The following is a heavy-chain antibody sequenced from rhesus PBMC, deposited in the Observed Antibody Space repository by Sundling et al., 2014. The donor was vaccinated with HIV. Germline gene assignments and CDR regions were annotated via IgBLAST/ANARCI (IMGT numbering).Heavy chain of an antibody. CDR3: ESYALSAVDYFDV. V-gene: IGHV4S10*01. D-gene: IGHD3-3*01. J-gene: IGHJ5-1*01. Sequence: QVQLQMSGPGVVKPSDTLSLTCAVSGGSISGDFRWNWLRQSPGKGLEWIGYIYGSNSNTRYHPSLSSRVTISKDTSKNEFSLKLTSVTAADTAVYYCESYALSAVDYFDVWGPGLLVTVSS. CDR1: GGSISGDFR. CDR2: IYGSNSNT.